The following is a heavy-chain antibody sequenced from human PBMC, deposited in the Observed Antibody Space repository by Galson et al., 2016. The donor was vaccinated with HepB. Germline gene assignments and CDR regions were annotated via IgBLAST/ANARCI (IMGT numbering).Heavy chain of an antibody. J-gene: IGHJ6*04. CDR2: IKASDDTT. D-gene: IGHD6-13*01. V-gene: IGHV3-23*01. CDR3: AKVPSGYGSSWPYYYYYGLDV. Sequence: SLRLSCAASGFTLSNYDTNWVRQAPGKGLEWVSDIKASDDTTHYADSVKGRFTISRDSYRNTVYLQMNSLRAEDTAVYFCAKVPSGYGSSWPYYYYYGLDVWGKGTTVTVSS. CDR1: GFTLSNYD.